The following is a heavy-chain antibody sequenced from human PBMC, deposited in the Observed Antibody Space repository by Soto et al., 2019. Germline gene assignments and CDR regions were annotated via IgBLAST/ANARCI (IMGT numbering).Heavy chain of an antibody. CDR3: ARALSSYYDFWSGYYPPYYYYYMDV. CDR1: GYTFTSYD. CDR2: MNPNSGNT. D-gene: IGHD3-3*01. J-gene: IGHJ6*03. Sequence: GASVKVSCKASGYTFTSYDINWVRQATGQGLEWMGWMNPNSGNTGYAQKFQGRVTMTRNTSISTAYMELSSLGSEDTAVYYCARALSSYYDFWSGYYPPYYYYYMDVWGKGTTVTVSS. V-gene: IGHV1-8*01.